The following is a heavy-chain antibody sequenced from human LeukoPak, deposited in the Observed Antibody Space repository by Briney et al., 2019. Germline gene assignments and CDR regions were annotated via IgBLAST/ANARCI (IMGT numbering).Heavy chain of an antibody. CDR2: ISGRDSNT. J-gene: IGHJ4*02. CDR3: AKVWFGELSPFEY. CDR1: GFTFSSYA. V-gene: IGHV3-23*01. Sequence: PGGSLRLSCAASGFTFSSYAMTWVRQAPGQGLEWVSGISGRDSNTYYADSMKGRFTISRDNPKNTLYLQMNSLRVEDTAVYYCAKVWFGELSPFEYWGQGTLVTVSS. D-gene: IGHD3-10*01.